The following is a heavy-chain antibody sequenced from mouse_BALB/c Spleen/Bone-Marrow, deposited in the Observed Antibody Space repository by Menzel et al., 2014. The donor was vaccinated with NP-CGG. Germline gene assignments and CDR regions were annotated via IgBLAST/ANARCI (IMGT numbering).Heavy chain of an antibody. CDR2: IWAGGTT. CDR1: GFSLTSYG. CDR3: ARGGYYKYDEDAMDY. Sequence: VQGVESGPGLVAPSQSLSITCTVSGFSLTSYGVHWVRQPPGKGLEWLGVIWAGGTTNYNSTLMSRLSINKDDSKSKVFLKMNSLQTDDTAMYYCARGGYYKYDEDAMDYWGQGTSVTVSS. J-gene: IGHJ4*01. D-gene: IGHD2-14*01. V-gene: IGHV2-9*02.